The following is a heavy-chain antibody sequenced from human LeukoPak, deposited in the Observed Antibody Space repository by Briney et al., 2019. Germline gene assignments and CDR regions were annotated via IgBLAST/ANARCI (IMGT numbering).Heavy chain of an antibody. CDR2: TYSGDRA. V-gene: IGHV3-53*01. CDR3: ARGAYSPNPTYYYYFMDV. Sequence: GGSLRLSRAASGFIVSSTYMSWARQAPGKGLEWVSLTYSGDRATYADSVKGRFTVSSDNLQNAVYLQMNSLRAEDTAVYYCARGAYSPNPTYYYYFMDVWGKGTTVTVSS. D-gene: IGHD4-11*01. CDR1: GFIVSSTY. J-gene: IGHJ6*03.